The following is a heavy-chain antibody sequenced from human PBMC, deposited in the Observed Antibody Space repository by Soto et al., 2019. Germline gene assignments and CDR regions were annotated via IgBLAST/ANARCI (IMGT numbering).Heavy chain of an antibody. V-gene: IGHV3-23*01. D-gene: IGHD6-13*01. J-gene: IGHJ6*02. Sequence: GGSLRLSCAASGFAFSTYAVTWVRQAPGKGLEWVSVISGSGGSSYYADSVKGRFTISRDNSKNTLFLQMNGLRAEDTAVYYCAKVTKRAAAGRYEYYKYGMDVWGQGTTVTVSS. CDR3: AKVTKRAAAGRYEYYKYGMDV. CDR2: ISGSGGSS. CDR1: GFAFSTYA.